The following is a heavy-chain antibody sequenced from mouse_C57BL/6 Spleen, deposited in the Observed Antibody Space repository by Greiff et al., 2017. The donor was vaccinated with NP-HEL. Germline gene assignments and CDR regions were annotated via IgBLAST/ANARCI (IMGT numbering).Heavy chain of an antibody. CDR2: INPYNGGT. J-gene: IGHJ1*03. CDR1: GYTFTDYY. D-gene: IGHD1-1*01. CDR3: ARGGFYYGSSYGYFDV. Sequence: EVQLQQSGPVLVKPGASVKMSCKASGYTFTDYYMNWVKQSHGKSLEWIGVINPYNGGTSYNQKFKGKATLTVDKSSSTAYMELNSLTSEDADVYYCARGGFYYGSSYGYFDVWGTGTTVPVSS. V-gene: IGHV1-19*01.